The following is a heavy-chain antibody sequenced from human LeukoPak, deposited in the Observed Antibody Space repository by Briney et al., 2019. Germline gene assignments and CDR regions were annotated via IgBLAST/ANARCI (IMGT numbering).Heavy chain of an antibody. D-gene: IGHD1/OR15-1a*01. CDR1: GLTLSGYW. CDR3: STVEHF. J-gene: IGHJ4*02. V-gene: IGHV3-74*01. Sequence: GGSLRLSCSAPGLTLSGYWMHWVRQIPGKGLVWVSRIDSDGSGTSYADSVKGRFTISRDDVKNMLCLQMNSLRVEDTGLYYCSTVEHFWGQGTLVTVSS. CDR2: IDSDGSGT.